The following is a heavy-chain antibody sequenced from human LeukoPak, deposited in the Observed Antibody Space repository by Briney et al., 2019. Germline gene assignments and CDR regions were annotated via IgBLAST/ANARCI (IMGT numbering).Heavy chain of an antibody. CDR3: ARGGNYYDSSDPWGPDDY. CDR2: IYTGGTT. J-gene: IGHJ4*02. D-gene: IGHD3-22*01. CDR1: GFIVSSNS. Sequence: GGSLRLSCAASGFIVSSNSMSWVRQAPGKGLEWVSLIYTGGTTYYADSVKGRFTISRDNAKNSLYLQMNSLRAEDTAVYYCARGGNYYDSSDPWGPDDYWGQGTLVTVSS. V-gene: IGHV3-66*01.